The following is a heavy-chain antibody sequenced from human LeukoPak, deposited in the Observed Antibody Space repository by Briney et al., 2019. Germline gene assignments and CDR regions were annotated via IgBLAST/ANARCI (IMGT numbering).Heavy chain of an antibody. D-gene: IGHD3-3*02. CDR2: IKQDGSEK. J-gene: IGHJ4*02. Sequence: PGGSLRLSCAASGFTFSSYWMSWVRQAPGKGLEWVANIKQDGSEKYYVDSVKGRFTISRDNAKNSLYLQMNSLRAEDTAVYYCARDQRPRWYSSIFDYWGQGTLVTVSS. CDR3: ARDQRPRWYSSIFDY. V-gene: IGHV3-7*01. CDR1: GFTFSSYW.